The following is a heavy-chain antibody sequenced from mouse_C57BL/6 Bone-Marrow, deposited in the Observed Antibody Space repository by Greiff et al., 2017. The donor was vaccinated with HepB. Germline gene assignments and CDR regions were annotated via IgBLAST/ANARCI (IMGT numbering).Heavy chain of an antibody. CDR1: GFTFSDYY. V-gene: IGHV5-16*01. CDR3: ARESYYYGSSFYFDY. CDR2: INYDGSST. J-gene: IGHJ2*01. Sequence: EVQLVESEGGLVQPGSSMKLSCTASGFTFSDYYMAWVRQVPEKGLEWVANINYDGSSTYYLDSLKSRFIISRDNAKNILYLQMSSLKSEDTATYYCARESYYYGSSFYFDYWGQGTTLTVSS. D-gene: IGHD1-1*01.